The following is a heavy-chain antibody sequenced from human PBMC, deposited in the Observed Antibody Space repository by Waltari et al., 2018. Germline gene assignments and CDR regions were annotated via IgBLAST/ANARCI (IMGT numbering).Heavy chain of an antibody. CDR3: ARGSSITIFGVVIEDWFDP. CDR1: GYTFTSYD. Sequence: QVQLVQSGAEVKKPGASVKVSCKASGYTFTSYDINWVRQATGPGLEWMGWMNPNSGNTGYAQKVQGRVTMTRKKSISTAYMELSSLRSEDTAVYYRARGSSITIFGVVIEDWFDPWGQGTLVTVSS. V-gene: IGHV1-8*01. J-gene: IGHJ5*02. D-gene: IGHD3-3*01. CDR2: MNPNSGNT.